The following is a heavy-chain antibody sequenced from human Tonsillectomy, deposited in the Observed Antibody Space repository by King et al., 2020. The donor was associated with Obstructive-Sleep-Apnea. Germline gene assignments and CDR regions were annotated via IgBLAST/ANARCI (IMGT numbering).Heavy chain of an antibody. CDR3: AEDPNYDFWSGYYYDY. CDR2: ISGSGGST. J-gene: IGHJ4*02. D-gene: IGHD3-3*01. Sequence: QLVQSGGGLVQPGGSLRLSCAASGFTFSSYAMSWVRQAPGKGLEWVSAISGSGGSTYYAESVKGRFTLSRDNSKNTLYLQMNRLRAEDTAVYYCAEDPNYDFWSGYYYDYWGQGTLVTVSS. V-gene: IGHV3-23*04. CDR1: GFTFSSYA.